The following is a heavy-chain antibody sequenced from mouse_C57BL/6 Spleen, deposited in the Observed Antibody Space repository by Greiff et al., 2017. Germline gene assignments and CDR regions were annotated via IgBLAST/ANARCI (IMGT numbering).Heavy chain of an antibody. D-gene: IGHD6-1*01. CDR1: GYTFTNYW. J-gene: IGHJ2*01. Sequence: VQLQESGAELVRPGTSVKMSCKASGYTFTNYWIGWAKQRPGHGLAWIGDIYPGGGYTNYNEKFKGKATLTADKSSSTAYMQFSSLTSEDSAIYYCARCSDPYYFDYWGQGTTLTVSA. V-gene: IGHV1-63*01. CDR3: ARCSDPYYFDY. CDR2: IYPGGGYT.